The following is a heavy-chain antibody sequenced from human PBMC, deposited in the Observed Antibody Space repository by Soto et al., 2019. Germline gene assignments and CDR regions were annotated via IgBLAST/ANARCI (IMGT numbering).Heavy chain of an antibody. Sequence: QVQLVQSGAEVKKPGASVKVACKASGYTFTSYGISWVRQAPGQGLEWMGWISAYNGNTNYAQKLQGRVTMTTDTSSSTGYMELRSLISDDTVVYYCASLWVAARNDAFDIWGQGTMVTVSS. J-gene: IGHJ3*02. CDR2: ISAYNGNT. CDR3: ASLWVAARNDAFDI. CDR1: GYTFTSYG. V-gene: IGHV1-18*04. D-gene: IGHD6-6*01.